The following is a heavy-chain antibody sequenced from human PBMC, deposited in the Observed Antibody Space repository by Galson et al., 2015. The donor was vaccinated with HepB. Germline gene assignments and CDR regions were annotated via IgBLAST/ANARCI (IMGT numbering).Heavy chain of an antibody. J-gene: IGHJ5*02. D-gene: IGHD3-3*01. CDR2: IIPIFGTA. Sequence: SVKVSCKASGGTFSSYAISWVRQAPGQGLEWMGGIIPIFGTANYAQKFQGRVTITVDESTSTAYVELSSLRSEDTAVYYCARVIDFWSGYRFDPWGQGTLVTVSS. CDR1: GGTFSSYA. V-gene: IGHV1-69*13. CDR3: ARVIDFWSGYRFDP.